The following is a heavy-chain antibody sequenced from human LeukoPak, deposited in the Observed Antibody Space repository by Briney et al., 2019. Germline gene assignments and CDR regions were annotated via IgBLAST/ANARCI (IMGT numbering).Heavy chain of an antibody. D-gene: IGHD6-13*01. V-gene: IGHV1-46*01. CDR3: ARVSDSSSWYENWFDP. J-gene: IGHJ5*02. CDR2: INPSGGST. CDR1: GYTFTSYY. Sequence: ASVKVSCKASGYTFTSYYMHWVRQAPGQGLEWMGIINPSGGSTSYAQKFQGRVTMTRNTSISTAYMELSSLRSEDTAVYYCARVSDSSSWYENWFDPWGQGTLVTVSS.